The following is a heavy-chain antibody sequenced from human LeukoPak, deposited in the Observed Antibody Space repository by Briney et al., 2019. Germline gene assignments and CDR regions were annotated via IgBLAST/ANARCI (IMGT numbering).Heavy chain of an antibody. CDR3: ITDRMVSTNPKWFDN. V-gene: IGHV3-15*01. Sequence: LGGSPRLSCAASVSTFSNTAMTWVRNPPGRGWGWFGGFISIGDGRTTDYAAPEKRRITIPTNDTTHTLYLQITRLKPADTAVYYCITDRMVSTNPKWFDNWGEGTLVTVSP. CDR1: VSTFSNTA. J-gene: IGHJ4*02. CDR2: FISIGDGRTT. D-gene: IGHD5/OR15-5a*01.